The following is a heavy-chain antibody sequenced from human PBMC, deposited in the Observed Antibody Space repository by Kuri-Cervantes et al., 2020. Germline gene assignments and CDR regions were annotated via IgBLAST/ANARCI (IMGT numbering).Heavy chain of an antibody. J-gene: IGHJ4*02. Sequence: GGSLRLSCAASGFTVSSNYMSWVRQAPGKGLEWVSVIYSGGSTYYADSVKGRFTISRDNSKNTLYLQMNSLRAEDTAVYYCAKDLTQYGGNSDNWGQGTLVTVSS. CDR3: AKDLTQYGGNSDN. CDR2: IYSGGST. CDR1: GFTVSSNY. D-gene: IGHD4-23*01. V-gene: IGHV3-53*01.